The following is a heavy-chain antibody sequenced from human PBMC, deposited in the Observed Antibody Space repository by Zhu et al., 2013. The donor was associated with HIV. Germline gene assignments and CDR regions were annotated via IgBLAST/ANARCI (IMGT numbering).Heavy chain of an antibody. Sequence: QVQLVQSGAEVKKPGSSVKVSCKASGGTFSSYTVSWVRRAPGQGLEWMGGIIPLFGTTKYAQKFQDRVTITADESTSTAYLELSSLRSEDTAVYYCARDGGDNEMWLHYDYWGQGEPWSRVSS. D-gene: IGHD5-12*01. CDR3: ARDGGDNEMWLHYDY. CDR2: IIPLFGTT. CDR1: GGTFSSYT. V-gene: IGHV1-69*01. J-gene: IGHJ4*01.